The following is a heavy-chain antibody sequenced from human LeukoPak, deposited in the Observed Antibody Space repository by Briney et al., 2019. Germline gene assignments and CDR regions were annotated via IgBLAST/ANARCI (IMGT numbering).Heavy chain of an antibody. V-gene: IGHV3-66*01. CDR3: AREFKMTTSNWFDP. CDR1: GLSVSGNY. J-gene: IGHJ5*02. Sequence: GGSLRLSCAASGLSVSGNYMNWVRQAPGKAPEWVAVIYSGGNTYYPAAVKGRFTISRDNSKNTLYLQMSSLRAEDTAVYYCAREFKMTTSNWFDPRGQGTLVTVSS. D-gene: IGHD4-17*01. CDR2: IYSGGNT.